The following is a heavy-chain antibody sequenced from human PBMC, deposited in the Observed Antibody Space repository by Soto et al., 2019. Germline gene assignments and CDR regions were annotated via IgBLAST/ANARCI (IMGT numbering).Heavy chain of an antibody. V-gene: IGHV4-34*01. CDR2: INHSGST. D-gene: IGHD3-22*01. J-gene: IGHJ3*02. CDR1: GGSFSGYY. Sequence: PSETLSLTCAVYGGSFSGYYWSWIRQPPGKGLEWIGEINHSGSTNYNPSLKSRVTISVDTSKNQFSLQLNSVTPEDTAVYYCARDNHDSSGFPISAFDIWGQGTMVTVSS. CDR3: ARDNHDSSGFPISAFDI.